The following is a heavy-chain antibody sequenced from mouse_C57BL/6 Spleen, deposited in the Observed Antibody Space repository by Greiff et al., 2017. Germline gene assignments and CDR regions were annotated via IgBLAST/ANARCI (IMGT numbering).Heavy chain of an antibody. V-gene: IGHV5-4*01. Sequence: EVQLVESGGGLVKPGGSLKLSCAASGFTFSSYAMSWVRQTPEKRLEWVATISDGGSYTDYPDNVKGRFTISRDNAKNNLYLQMSHLKSEDTAMYYCARDDSNYPYYFDYWGQGTTLTVSS. CDR2: ISDGGSYT. CDR1: GFTFSSYA. J-gene: IGHJ2*01. CDR3: ARDDSNYPYYFDY. D-gene: IGHD2-5*01.